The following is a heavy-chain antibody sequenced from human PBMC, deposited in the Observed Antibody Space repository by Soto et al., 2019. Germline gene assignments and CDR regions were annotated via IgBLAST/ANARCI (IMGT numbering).Heavy chain of an antibody. V-gene: IGHV1-69*13. CDR3: AREDIVVVPAAIRGYYYYYGMDV. D-gene: IGHD2-2*02. CDR2: IIPIFGTA. CDR1: GGTFSSYA. Sequence: SVKVSCKASGGTFSSYAISWVRQAPGQGLEWMGGIIPIFGTANYAQKFQGRVTITADESTSTAYMELSSPRSEDTAVYYCAREDIVVVPAAIRGYYYYYGMDVWGQGTTVTVSS. J-gene: IGHJ6*02.